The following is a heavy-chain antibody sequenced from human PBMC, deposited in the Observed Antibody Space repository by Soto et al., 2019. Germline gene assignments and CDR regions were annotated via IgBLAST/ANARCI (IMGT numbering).Heavy chain of an antibody. V-gene: IGHV4-39*01. CDR2: IYYSGTT. Sequence: PSETLSLTCTVSGGSISSNYYQWGWIRQSPGKGLEWIGSIYYSGTTYYNPSLKSRVTISVDTSKNQFSLKLSSVTAAETAVYYCARRAYCGGDCYSGDYWGQGTLVTVSS. CDR3: ARRAYCGGDCYSGDY. D-gene: IGHD2-21*02. CDR1: GGSISSNYYQ. J-gene: IGHJ4*02.